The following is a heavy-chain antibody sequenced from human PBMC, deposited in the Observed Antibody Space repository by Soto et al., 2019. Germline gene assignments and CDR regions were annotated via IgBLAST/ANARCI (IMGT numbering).Heavy chain of an antibody. CDR1: GGSISSYY. V-gene: IGHV4-59*08. Sequence: QVQLQESGPGLVKPSETLSLTCTVYGGSISSYYWSWIRQPPGKGLEWIGYIYYSGSTNYNPSLTSRVPISVDTSKNQFSLKLSSVTAADTAVYYCARFNWYFDLLGRGTLVTVSS. CDR2: IYYSGST. CDR3: ARFNWYFDL. J-gene: IGHJ2*01.